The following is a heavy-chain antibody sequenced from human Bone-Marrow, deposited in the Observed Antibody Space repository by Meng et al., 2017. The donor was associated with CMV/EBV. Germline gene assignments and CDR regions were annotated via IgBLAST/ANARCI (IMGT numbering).Heavy chain of an antibody. Sequence: SGGSISSNNWWSWVRQPPGKGLEWIGEIYNSGSTNYNQSLKSRVTISADKSKNQVSLKLSSVTAADTAVYYCARTRQLWPYVALDYWGQGALVTVSS. CDR3: ARTRQLWPYVALDY. D-gene: IGHD5-18*01. CDR1: GGSISSNNW. J-gene: IGHJ4*02. V-gene: IGHV4-4*02. CDR2: IYNSGST.